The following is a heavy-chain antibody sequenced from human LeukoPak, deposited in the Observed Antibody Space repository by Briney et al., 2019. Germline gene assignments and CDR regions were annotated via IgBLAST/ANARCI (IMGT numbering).Heavy chain of an antibody. CDR1: GGSISSSSYY. J-gene: IGHJ4*02. CDR2: IYYSGST. D-gene: IGHD3-3*01. Sequence: SETLSLTCTVAGGSISSSSYYWGWIRQPPGKRLEWIGSIYYSGSTYYNPSLKSRVTISVDTSKNQFSLKLSSVTAADTAVYYCARHFRSGGWSTVIDYWGQGTLVTVSS. CDR3: ARHFRSGGWSTVIDY. V-gene: IGHV4-39*01.